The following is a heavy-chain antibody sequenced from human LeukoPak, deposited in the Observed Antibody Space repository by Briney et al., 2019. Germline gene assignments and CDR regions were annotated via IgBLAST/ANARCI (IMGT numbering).Heavy chain of an antibody. J-gene: IGHJ4*02. CDR2: IYTSGST. CDR3: ARTYYYDSSGFDY. V-gene: IGHV4-61*02. Sequence: SQTLSLTCTVSGGSISSGSYYWSRIRQPAGKGLEWIGRIYTSGSTNYNPSLKSRVTISVDTSKNQFSLKLSSVTAADTAVYYCARTYYYDSSGFDYWGQGTLVTVSS. D-gene: IGHD3-22*01. CDR1: GGSISSGSYY.